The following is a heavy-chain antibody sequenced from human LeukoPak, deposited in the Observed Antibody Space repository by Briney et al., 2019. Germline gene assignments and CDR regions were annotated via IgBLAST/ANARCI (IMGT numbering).Heavy chain of an antibody. D-gene: IGHD7-27*01. CDR3: ATGQHAFDI. CDR1: GYTFTSYA. J-gene: IGHJ3*02. CDR2: INAVSGDT. Sequence: GASVKVSCKASGYTFTSYAMHWVRQAPGQRLEWMGWINAVSGDTKYSQKLQHRVTFTNDTSAGTSASTAYMELSSLRSEDTAVYYCATGQHAFDIWGQGTMVTVSS. V-gene: IGHV1-3*01.